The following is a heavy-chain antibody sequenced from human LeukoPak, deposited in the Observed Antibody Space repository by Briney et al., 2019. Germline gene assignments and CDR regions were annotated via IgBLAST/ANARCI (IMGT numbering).Heavy chain of an antibody. J-gene: IGHJ4*02. D-gene: IGHD6-19*01. CDR2: ITGNSVNT. CDR1: GFTFSIHA. Sequence: GGSLRLSCAASGFTFSIHAMNWVRQAPGKGLEWVSVITGNSVNTFYANSVKGRFTISRDNSKNTLYMYMNSLRAEDAAVYYCVKAASGGWYDTNFDYWGQGTLVTVSS. CDR3: VKAASGGWYDTNFDY. V-gene: IGHV3-23*01.